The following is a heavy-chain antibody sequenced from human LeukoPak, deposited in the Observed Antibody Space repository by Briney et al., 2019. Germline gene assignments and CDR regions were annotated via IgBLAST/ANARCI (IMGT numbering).Heavy chain of an antibody. J-gene: IGHJ6*02. CDR3: ARLADDVDMDV. Sequence: GGSLRLSCAASGFTFSSYSMNWVRQAPGKGLEWVSYISSSSSTIYYADSVKGRFTISRDNAKNSLYLQMNSLRAEDTALYYCARLADDVDMDVWGQGTTVTVSS. D-gene: IGHD1-1*01. CDR1: GFTFSSYS. V-gene: IGHV3-48*04. CDR2: ISSSSSTI.